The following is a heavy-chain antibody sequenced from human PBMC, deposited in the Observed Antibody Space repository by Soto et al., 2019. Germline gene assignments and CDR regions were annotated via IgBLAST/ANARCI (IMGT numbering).Heavy chain of an antibody. Sequence: QVQLQESGPGLVKPSQTLSLTCTVSGASFSSGDYYWNWIRQSPGKGLEWIGYIYYGGNTHYNPSLKSRLTISVDTSKNQFSLKLYSMPAADTAVYYCASYDFRPLDTYFGLDVWGQGTTVTVSS. CDR2: IYYGGNT. CDR3: ASYDFRPLDTYFGLDV. V-gene: IGHV4-30-4*01. D-gene: IGHD3-3*01. CDR1: GASFSSGDYY. J-gene: IGHJ6*02.